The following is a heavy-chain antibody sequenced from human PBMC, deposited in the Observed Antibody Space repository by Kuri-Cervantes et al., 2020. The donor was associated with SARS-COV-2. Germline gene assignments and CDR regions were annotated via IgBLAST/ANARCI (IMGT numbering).Heavy chain of an antibody. CDR1: GFTFSGHW. CDR3: TTDLSGMVIGEKELWVYYYYGMDV. V-gene: IGHV3-74*03. CDR2: INPDGSYT. J-gene: IGHJ6*02. Sequence: GGSLRLSCEASGFTFSGHWIHWFRQAPGKGLVWVSRINPDGSYTTNADSVKGRFTLSRDNAKNTLYLQMNSLKTEDTAVYYCTTDLSGMVIGEKELWVYYYYGMDVWGQGTTVTVSS. D-gene: IGHD3-10*01.